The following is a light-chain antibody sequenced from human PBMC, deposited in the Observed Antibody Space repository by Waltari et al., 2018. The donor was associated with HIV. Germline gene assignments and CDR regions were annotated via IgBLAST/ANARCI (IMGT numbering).Light chain of an antibody. CDR2: RNN. CDR1: SSNIGRNY. J-gene: IGLJ1*01. CDR3: AAWDDSLSGYV. V-gene: IGLV1-47*01. Sequence: QSVLTQPPSASGTPGQRVTISCSGSSSNIGRNYGYWYQQLPGTAPKLLSYRNNQRPSGVPDRFSGSKSGTSASLAISGLRSEDEADYYCAAWDDSLSGYVFGTGTKVTVL.